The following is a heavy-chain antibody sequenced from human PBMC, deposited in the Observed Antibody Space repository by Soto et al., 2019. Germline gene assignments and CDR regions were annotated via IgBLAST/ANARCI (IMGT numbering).Heavy chain of an antibody. V-gene: IGHV4-34*01. J-gene: IGHJ6*03. CDR3: GRGREYYDFLTGYYLKGHRAYYMDV. CDR1: SGAFRGSY. D-gene: IGHD3-9*01. Sequence: SKPLSLRCAVFSGAFRGSYGSWIRQPARKRMRWNGGINHSGSTNYNPSLKSRVTISVDTSKNQFCQKLSSVAAADTAVYYCGRGREYYDFLTGYYLKGHRAYYMDVWGKGTTVTVSS. CDR2: INHSGST.